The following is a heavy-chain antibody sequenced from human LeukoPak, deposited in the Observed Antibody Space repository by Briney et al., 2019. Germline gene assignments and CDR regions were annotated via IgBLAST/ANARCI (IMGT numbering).Heavy chain of an antibody. CDR3: ARDQGYYDSSGYYHPPGLDY. CDR1: GYTFTNCY. Sequence: ASVKVSCKASGYTFTNCYMHWVRQAPGQGLEWMGMISPSGASTSYAQKFQGRVTMTRDVSTSTVYMELSSLRSEDTAVYYCARDQGYYDSSGYYHPPGLDYWGQGTLVTVSS. D-gene: IGHD3-22*01. J-gene: IGHJ4*02. V-gene: IGHV1-46*01. CDR2: ISPSGAST.